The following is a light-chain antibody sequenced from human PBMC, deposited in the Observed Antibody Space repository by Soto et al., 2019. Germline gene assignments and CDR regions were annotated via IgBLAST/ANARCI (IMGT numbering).Light chain of an antibody. CDR2: DVS. CDR3: SSYTISNTLV. CDR1: SSDVGGYNY. Sequence: QCALTQPASVSGSAGQSITISCTGTSSDVGGYNYVSWYQQYPGKAPKLMIYDVSNRPSGVSNRFSGSKSGNTVSLTISELQAEDEADYYCSSYTISNTLVFGSGTKVTVL. J-gene: IGLJ1*01. V-gene: IGLV2-14*01.